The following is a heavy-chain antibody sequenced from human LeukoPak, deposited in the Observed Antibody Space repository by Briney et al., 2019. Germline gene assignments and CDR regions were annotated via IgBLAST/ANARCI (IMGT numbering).Heavy chain of an antibody. D-gene: IGHD3-10*01. CDR2: INPTTGGT. CDR3: ARDARVVRGVPSWFDP. Sequence: ASVKVSCKASGYTFSGSYMHWVRQAPGQGLEWMGWINPTTGGTNYAQKFQGRVTMTRDTSISTAYMELSRLRSDDTAVYYCARDARVVRGVPSWFDPWGQGTLVTVSS. CDR1: GYTFSGSY. V-gene: IGHV1-2*02. J-gene: IGHJ5*02.